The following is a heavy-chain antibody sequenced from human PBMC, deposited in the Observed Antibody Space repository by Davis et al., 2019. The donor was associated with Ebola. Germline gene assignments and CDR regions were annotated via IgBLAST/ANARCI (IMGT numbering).Heavy chain of an antibody. D-gene: IGHD2-8*01. CDR1: GGSFSGYY. Sequence: SETLSLTCAVYGGSFSGYYWSWIRQPPGKGLEWIGEINHSGSTNYNPSLKSRVTISVDTSKNQFSLKLSSVTAADTAVYYCARERVDGIVLMVYETDAFDIWGQGTTVTVSS. J-gene: IGHJ3*02. V-gene: IGHV4-34*01. CDR3: ARERVDGIVLMVYETDAFDI. CDR2: INHSGST.